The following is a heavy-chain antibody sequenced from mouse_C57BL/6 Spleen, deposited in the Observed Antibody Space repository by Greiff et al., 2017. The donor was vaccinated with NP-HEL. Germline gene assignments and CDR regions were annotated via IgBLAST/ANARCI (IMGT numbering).Heavy chain of an antibody. CDR2: IYPRSGNT. D-gene: IGHD2-4*01. Sequence: QVQLKESGAELARPGASVKLSCKASGYTFTSYGISWVKQRTGQGLEWIGEIYPRSGNTYYNEKFKGKATLTADKSSSTAYMELRSLTSEDSAVYFCARAHYDYDVKVYYFDYWGQGTTLTVSS. V-gene: IGHV1-81*01. CDR1: GYTFTSYG. CDR3: ARAHYDYDVKVYYFDY. J-gene: IGHJ2*01.